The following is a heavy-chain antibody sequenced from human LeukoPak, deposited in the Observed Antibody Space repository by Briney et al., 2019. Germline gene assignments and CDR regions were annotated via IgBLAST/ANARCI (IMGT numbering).Heavy chain of an antibody. Sequence: PGRSLRLSCAASGFTFDDYAMHWVRQAPGKGLEWVSGISWNSGSIGYADSVKGRFTISRDNAKNSLYLQMNSLRAEDTALYYCAKWSRYGMDVWGQGTLVTVSS. V-gene: IGHV3-9*01. J-gene: IGHJ6*02. CDR3: AKWSRYGMDV. CDR2: ISWNSGSI. CDR1: GFTFDDYA. D-gene: IGHD1-26*01.